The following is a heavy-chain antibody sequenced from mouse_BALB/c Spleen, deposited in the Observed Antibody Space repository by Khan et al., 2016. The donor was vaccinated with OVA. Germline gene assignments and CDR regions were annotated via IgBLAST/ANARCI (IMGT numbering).Heavy chain of an antibody. D-gene: IGHD2-4*01. Sequence: EVQLQESGPDLVKPSQSLSLTCTVTGYSITSGYSWHWIRQFPGNKLEWMGYIHYSGSTIYNPSLKRRISITRDTSKNQFFLQLISVTTEDTATYSCAINYDYDWFAYWGQGTLVTVTA. CDR3: AINYDYDWFAY. J-gene: IGHJ3*01. CDR2: IHYSGST. V-gene: IGHV3-1*02. CDR1: GYSITSGYS.